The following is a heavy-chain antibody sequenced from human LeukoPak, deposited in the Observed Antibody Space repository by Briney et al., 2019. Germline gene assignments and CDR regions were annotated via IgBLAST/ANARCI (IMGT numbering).Heavy chain of an antibody. J-gene: IGHJ4*02. CDR3: ARDDREIVIGLRLGELSLDY. V-gene: IGHV1-69*06. D-gene: IGHD3-16*02. Sequence: GASVKVSCKASGGTFSSYAISWVRQAPGQGLEWMGGIIPIFGTTNYAQKFQDRVTITADKSTSTAYMELRSLRSDDTAVYYCARDDREIVIGLRLGELSLDYWGQGTLVTVSS. CDR1: GGTFSSYA. CDR2: IIPIFGTT.